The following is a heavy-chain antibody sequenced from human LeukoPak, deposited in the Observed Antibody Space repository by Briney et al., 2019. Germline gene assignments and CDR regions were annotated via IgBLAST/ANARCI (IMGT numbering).Heavy chain of an antibody. Sequence: GGSLRLSCAASGFTFSSYWMHWVRQASGKGLVWVSRIKGDGSSTSYVDSVKGRLTISRDNAKNTLYLQMNSLRAEDTAVYYCARDDGRGGATDYWGQGTLVTVSS. D-gene: IGHD1-26*01. CDR1: GFTFSSYW. CDR3: ARDDGRGGATDY. J-gene: IGHJ4*02. CDR2: IKGDGSST. V-gene: IGHV3-74*01.